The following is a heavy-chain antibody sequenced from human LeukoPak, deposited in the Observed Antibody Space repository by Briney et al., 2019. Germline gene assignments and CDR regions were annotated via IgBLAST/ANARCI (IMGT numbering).Heavy chain of an antibody. V-gene: IGHV4-34*01. J-gene: IGHJ5*02. D-gene: IGHD4-17*01. CDR1: GGSFSGYY. CDR3: ARADYGDYPWFDP. Sequence: PSETLSLTCAVYGGSFSGYYWSWIRQPPGKGLEWIGEINHSGSTNYNPSLKSRVTISVDTSKNQFSLKLSSVTAADTAMYYCARADYGDYPWFDPWGQGTLVTVSS. CDR2: INHSGST.